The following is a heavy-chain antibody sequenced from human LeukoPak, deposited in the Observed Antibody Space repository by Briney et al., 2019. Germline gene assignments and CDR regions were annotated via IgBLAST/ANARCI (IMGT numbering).Heavy chain of an antibody. CDR2: ISSSSSYI. D-gene: IGHD2-2*02. CDR1: GFNFSSYS. Sequence: GGSLRLSCAASGFNFSSYSMNWVRQAPGKGLEWVSSISSSSSYIYYADSVKGRFTISRDNAKNSLYLQMNSLRAEDTAVYYCARGRIGGYCSSTSCYTGYYFDYWGQGTLVTVSS. V-gene: IGHV3-21*01. CDR3: ARGRIGGYCSSTSCYTGYYFDY. J-gene: IGHJ4*02.